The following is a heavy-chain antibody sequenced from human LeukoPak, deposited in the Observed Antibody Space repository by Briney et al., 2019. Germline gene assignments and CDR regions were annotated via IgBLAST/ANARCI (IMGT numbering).Heavy chain of an antibody. V-gene: IGHV3-21*01. CDR1: GFTFSSYS. D-gene: IGHD3-3*01. CDR2: ISSSSSYI. Sequence: PGGSLRLSCAASGFTFSSYSMNWVRQAPGKGLEWVSSISSSSSYIYYADSVKGRFTISRDNAKNSLYLQMNSLRAEDTAVYYCARVYYDFWSGYVPRAPPSYYYYMDVWGKGTTVTVSS. J-gene: IGHJ6*03. CDR3: ARVYYDFWSGYVPRAPPSYYYYMDV.